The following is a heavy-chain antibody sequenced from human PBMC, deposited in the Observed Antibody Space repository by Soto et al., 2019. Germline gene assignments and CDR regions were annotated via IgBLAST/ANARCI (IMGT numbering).Heavy chain of an antibody. CDR2: IIPMFNTT. CDR3: ARDKEMAPITEFVY. V-gene: IGHV1-69*06. J-gene: IGHJ4*02. Sequence: QVQLVQSGTEVKKPGSSVKVSCKASGGTFSSYAISWVRQAPGQGLEWMGGIIPMFNTTNYAQRSQGRVTITADKSTSTVYMELNSLRSEDTAVYYCARDKEMAPITEFVYWGQGTLVTVSS. CDR1: GGTFSSYA. D-gene: IGHD5-12*01.